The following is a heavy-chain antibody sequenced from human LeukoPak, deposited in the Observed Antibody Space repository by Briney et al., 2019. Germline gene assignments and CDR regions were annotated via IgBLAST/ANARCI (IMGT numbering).Heavy chain of an antibody. V-gene: IGHV4-59*08. Sequence: SETLSLTCTVSGGSTSSDYWSWIRQSPRKGLEWVGYVYNSGDTGKSPSLKSRVTILLDTSKNQCSLKLTSVSAADTAVYYCARHEVLDGSGYYHLDYWGQGTLVTVSS. J-gene: IGHJ4*02. D-gene: IGHD3-22*01. CDR3: ARHEVLDGSGYYHLDY. CDR2: VYNSGDT. CDR1: GGSTSSDY.